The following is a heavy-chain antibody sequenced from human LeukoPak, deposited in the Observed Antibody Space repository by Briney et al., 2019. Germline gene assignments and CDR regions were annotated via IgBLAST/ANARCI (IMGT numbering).Heavy chain of an antibody. Sequence: PGRSLRLSCAASGFTFSSYGMHWVRQAPGKGLECVAVIWYDGTTRYYADSVKGRFTISRDNSKYTLYLQINSLRAEDTAVYYCAKEVVDCRRSTCDSYFDSWGQGTLVTVSS. CDR3: AKEVVDCRRSTCDSYFDS. CDR2: IWYDGTTR. CDR1: GFTFSSYG. J-gene: IGHJ4*02. D-gene: IGHD2-15*01. V-gene: IGHV3-33*06.